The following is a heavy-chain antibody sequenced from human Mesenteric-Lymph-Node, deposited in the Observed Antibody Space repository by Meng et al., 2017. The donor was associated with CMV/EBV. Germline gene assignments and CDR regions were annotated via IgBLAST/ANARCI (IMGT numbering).Heavy chain of an antibody. CDR3: VRGGSGLDY. D-gene: IGHD2-15*01. CDR1: GFIFNNYA. J-gene: IGHJ4*02. CDR2: ISGSGGST. Sequence: GGSLRLSCAASGFIFNNYAMNWVRQAPGKGLEWVSAISGSGGSTYYADSVKGRFTISRDNSKNTLYLQMNSLRTEDTAVYYCVRGGSGLDYWGQGTLVTVSS. V-gene: IGHV3-23*01.